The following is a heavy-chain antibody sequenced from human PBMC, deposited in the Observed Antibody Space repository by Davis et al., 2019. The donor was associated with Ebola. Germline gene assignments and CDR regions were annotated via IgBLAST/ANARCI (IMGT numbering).Heavy chain of an antibody. V-gene: IGHV4-59*08. CDR3: ARSLYPGYDGGLWWFAP. Sequence: GSLRLSCTVSGGSISSYYWTWIRQPPGKGLEWIAYMFYNGGVNYNPSLKSRVTISIDTSKNQFSLELISVTAADTAVYYCARSLYPGYDGGLWWFAPWGQGTLVTVSS. CDR1: GGSISSYY. J-gene: IGHJ5*02. CDR2: MFYNGGV. D-gene: IGHD3-16*01.